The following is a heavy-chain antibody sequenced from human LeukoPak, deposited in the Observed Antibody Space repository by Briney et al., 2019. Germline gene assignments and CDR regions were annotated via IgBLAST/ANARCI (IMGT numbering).Heavy chain of an antibody. CDR3: AKGGFLEWLFPFDP. J-gene: IGHJ5*02. CDR2: ISWSSGSI. Sequence: GRSLRLSCAASGFTFDDYAMHWVRQAPGKGLEWVSGISWSSGSIGYADSVKGRFTISRDNAKNSLYLQMNSLKAEDTALYYCAKGGFLEWLFPFDPWGQGTLVTVSS. V-gene: IGHV3-9*01. D-gene: IGHD3-3*01. CDR1: GFTFDDYA.